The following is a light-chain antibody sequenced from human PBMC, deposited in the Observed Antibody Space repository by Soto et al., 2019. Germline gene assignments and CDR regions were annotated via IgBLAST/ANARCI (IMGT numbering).Light chain of an antibody. V-gene: IGLV1-51*01. CDR2: DNN. J-gene: IGLJ2*01. CDR1: GSSIGSNS. CDR3: GTWESYLSVGV. Sequence: QSVLTQPPSVSAAPGQTVTISCSGSGSSIGSNSVSWYQQDPGTAPKHLLYDNNKRPSGIPDRFSGSKSGTSATLGITGLQTADEADYYCGTWESYLSVGVFGGGTQLTVL.